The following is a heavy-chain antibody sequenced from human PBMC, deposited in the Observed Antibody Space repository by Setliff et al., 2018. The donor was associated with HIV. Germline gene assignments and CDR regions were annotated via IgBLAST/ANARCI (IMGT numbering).Heavy chain of an antibody. CDR3: ARHISGGARFGESNYYYMDV. Sequence: PSETLSLTCTVSGASISSGGFYWSWIRQHPGKGLEWIGYIYYRGSTYYNPSLKSRVTISVDTSKNQFSLKLSSVTAADTAVYYCARHISGGARFGESNYYYMDVWGKGTTVTVSS. CDR2: IYYRGST. J-gene: IGHJ6*03. D-gene: IGHD3-16*01. CDR1: GASISSGGFY. V-gene: IGHV4-39*01.